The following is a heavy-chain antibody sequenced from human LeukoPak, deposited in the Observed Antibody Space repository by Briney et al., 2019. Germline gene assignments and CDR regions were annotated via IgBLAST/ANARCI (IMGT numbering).Heavy chain of an antibody. D-gene: IGHD3-3*01. CDR1: GFTFSSYW. J-gene: IGHJ4*02. Sequence: PGGSLRLSCAASGFTFSSYWMHWVRQAPGKGLVWVSRINTDGSSTSYADSVKGRFTISRDNSKNTLYLQMNSLRAEDTAVYYCAKGPYYDFWSGYPVDYWGQGTLVTVSS. CDR3: AKGPYYDFWSGYPVDY. V-gene: IGHV3-74*01. CDR2: INTDGSST.